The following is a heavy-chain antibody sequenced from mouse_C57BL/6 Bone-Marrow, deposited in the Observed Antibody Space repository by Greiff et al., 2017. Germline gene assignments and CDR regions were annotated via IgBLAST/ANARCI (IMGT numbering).Heavy chain of an antibody. CDR1: GFNIKDDY. Sequence: VQLQQSGAELVRPGASVTLSCTASGFNIKDDYMHWVKQRPEQGLEWIGWIDPENGDTEYASKFQGKATITADTSSNTAYLQLSSLTSEDTAVYYCKGGTTAQEKFAYWGQGTLVTVSA. J-gene: IGHJ3*01. CDR3: KGGTTAQEKFAY. CDR2: IDPENGDT. D-gene: IGHD3-2*02. V-gene: IGHV14-4*01.